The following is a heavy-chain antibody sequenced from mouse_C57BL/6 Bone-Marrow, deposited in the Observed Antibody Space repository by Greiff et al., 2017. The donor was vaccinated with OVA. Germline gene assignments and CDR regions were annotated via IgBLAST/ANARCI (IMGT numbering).Heavy chain of an antibody. D-gene: IGHD2-5*01. CDR2: IDPSDSYT. V-gene: IGHV1-50*01. CDR1: GYTFTSYW. Sequence: QVQLQQSGAELVKPGASVKLSCKASGYTFTSYWMQWVKQRPGQGLEWIGEIDPSDSYTNYNQKFTGKATLTVNTSSSTAYMQLSSLTSEDSAVYYCAREKAYSNGYYAMDYWGQGTSVTVSS. J-gene: IGHJ4*01. CDR3: AREKAYSNGYYAMDY.